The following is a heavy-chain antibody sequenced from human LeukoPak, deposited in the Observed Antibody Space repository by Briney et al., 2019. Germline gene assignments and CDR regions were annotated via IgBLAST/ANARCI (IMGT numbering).Heavy chain of an antibody. D-gene: IGHD2-2*01. CDR1: GFTFSSYD. J-gene: IGHJ6*02. V-gene: IGHV3-13*01. Sequence: PGGSLRLSCAASGFTFSSYDMHWVRQAPGKGLEWVSAIGTAGDTYYPGSVKGRFTTSRENAKNSLYLQMNSLRAGDTAVYYCARERTHYGMDVWGQGTAVTVSS. CDR2: IGTAGDT. CDR3: ARERTHYGMDV.